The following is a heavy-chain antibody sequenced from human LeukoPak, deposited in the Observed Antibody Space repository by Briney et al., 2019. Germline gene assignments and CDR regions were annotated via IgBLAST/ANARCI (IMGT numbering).Heavy chain of an antibody. CDR3: ARDRVTYTTSVDPLDC. Sequence: GGSLRLSCAASGFTFSSYSMNWVRQAPGKGLEWISYISSTSTTVLYADSVKGRFTISRDNAKNSLDLQMNSLRAEDTAVYYCARDRVTYTTSVDPLDCWGQGTLVTVSS. V-gene: IGHV3-48*01. CDR1: GFTFSSYS. J-gene: IGHJ4*02. CDR2: ISSTSTTV. D-gene: IGHD2-2*02.